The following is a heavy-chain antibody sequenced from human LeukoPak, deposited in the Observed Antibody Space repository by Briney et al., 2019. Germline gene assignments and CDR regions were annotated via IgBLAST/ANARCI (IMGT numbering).Heavy chain of an antibody. CDR3: GGVRWGVPGSNWFDP. CDR2: MNPNSGNT. Sequence: ASVKVSCKASGYTFTSYDINWVRQATGQGLEWMGWMNPNSGNTGYAQKFQGRVTMTRNTSISTAYMELSSLRSEDTAVYYCGGVRWGVPGSNWFDPWGQGTLVTVSS. D-gene: IGHD2-2*01. CDR1: GYTFTSYD. J-gene: IGHJ5*02. V-gene: IGHV1-8*01.